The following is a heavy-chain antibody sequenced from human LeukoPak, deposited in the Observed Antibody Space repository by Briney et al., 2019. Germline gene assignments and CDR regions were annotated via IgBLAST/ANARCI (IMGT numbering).Heavy chain of an antibody. Sequence: PSETLSLTCTVSGGSISSYYWSWIRQPPGKGLEWIGYIYYSGSINYNPSLKSRVTISVDTSKNQFSLKLSSVTAADTAVYYCARAYRGSDRIDYWGEGTLVTVSS. J-gene: IGHJ4*02. CDR1: GGSISSYY. D-gene: IGHD1-26*01. CDR3: ARAYRGSDRIDY. V-gene: IGHV4-59*12. CDR2: IYYSGSI.